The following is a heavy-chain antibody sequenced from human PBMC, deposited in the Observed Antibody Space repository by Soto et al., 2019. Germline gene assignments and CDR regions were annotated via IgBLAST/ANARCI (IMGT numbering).Heavy chain of an antibody. CDR1: GYSFTCYW. CDR3: ARDRSASQYYYYGMDV. Sequence: PGESLKISCKGSGYSFTCYWLSWVRQMPGKGPEWLGRIEPSHSYTNSSPSFEGHVTISADKSISTAYLQWSSLKASDTAMYYCARDRSASQYYYYGMDVWGQGTTVTVSS. J-gene: IGHJ6*02. V-gene: IGHV5-10-1*01. CDR2: IEPSHSYT. D-gene: IGHD2-15*01.